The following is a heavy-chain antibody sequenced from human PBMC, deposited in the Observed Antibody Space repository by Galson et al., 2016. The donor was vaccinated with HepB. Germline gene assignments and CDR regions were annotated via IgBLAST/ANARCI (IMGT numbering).Heavy chain of an antibody. D-gene: IGHD6-13*01. J-gene: IGHJ5*02. CDR2: TYHSGRT. CDR3: ARRSAGYTGSRSPGPPANWFDP. Sequence: SETLSLTCTVSGGSISSGNYYWGWIRQPPGKGLEWIGSTYHSGRTYYSPTLKSRVTISVDTSKNQFSLNLTSVTAADTAIYYCARRSAGYTGSRSPGPPANWFDPWGQGTLVTVSS. CDR1: GGSISSGNYY. V-gene: IGHV4-39*01.